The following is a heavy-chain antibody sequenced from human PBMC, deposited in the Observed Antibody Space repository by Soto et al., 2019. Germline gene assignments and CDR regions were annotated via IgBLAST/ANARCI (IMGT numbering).Heavy chain of an antibody. J-gene: IGHJ4*02. CDR2: IYYSWST. CDR3: AGLGGDYGDYFDY. D-gene: IGHD4-17*01. Sequence: SETLSLTCTVSGGSISSYYWSWIRQPPGKGLEWIGYIYYSWSTNYNPSLKSRVTISVDTSKNQFSLKLSSVTATDTAVYYCAGLGGDYGDYFDYCGEGTLVTVYS. V-gene: IGHV4-59*01. CDR1: GGSISSYY.